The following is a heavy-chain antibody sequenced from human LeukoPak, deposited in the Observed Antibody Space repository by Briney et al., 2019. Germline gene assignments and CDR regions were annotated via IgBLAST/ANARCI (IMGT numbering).Heavy chain of an antibody. CDR3: ARDKAHSYGRYFDP. CDR1: GGSISTYY. V-gene: IGHV4-59*01. Sequence: PSETLSLTCSVSGGSISTYYWNWIRQTPGKGLEWIGHISYGNTDYNPSLKSRVTISVDTSKNQFSLKLTSVTAADTAAYYCARDKAHSYGRYFDPWGQGALVTVSS. J-gene: IGHJ5*02. CDR2: ISYGNT. D-gene: IGHD5-18*01.